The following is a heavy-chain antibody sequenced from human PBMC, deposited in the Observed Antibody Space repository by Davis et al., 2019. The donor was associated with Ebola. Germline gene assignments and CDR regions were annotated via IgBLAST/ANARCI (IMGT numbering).Heavy chain of an antibody. CDR3: ATRRRTVTGMDDAFDI. D-gene: IGHD4-11*01. Sequence: KVSCKGSGNSFTNYWIGWVRQMPGKGLEWMGIIYTGDSDTRYSPSFRGQVTISAEKSIRAAYLQWSNLKASDTAMYYCATRRRTVTGMDDAFDIWGQGTMITVS. V-gene: IGHV5-51*01. CDR2: IYTGDSDT. CDR1: GNSFTNYW. J-gene: IGHJ3*02.